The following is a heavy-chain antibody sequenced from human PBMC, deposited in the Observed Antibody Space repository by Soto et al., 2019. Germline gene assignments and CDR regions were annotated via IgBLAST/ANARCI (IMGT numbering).Heavy chain of an antibody. CDR3: ARAKTYYYDSSALLGY. Sequence: GGSLRLSCAASGFSFSTYAMHWVRQAPGKGLEWVAIISYDGSNIYYADSVKGRFTISRDNAKNSLYLQMNSLRAEDTAVYYCARAKTYYYDSSALLGYWGQGTLVTVSS. CDR1: GFSFSTYA. V-gene: IGHV3-30*04. CDR2: ISYDGSNI. J-gene: IGHJ4*02. D-gene: IGHD3-22*01.